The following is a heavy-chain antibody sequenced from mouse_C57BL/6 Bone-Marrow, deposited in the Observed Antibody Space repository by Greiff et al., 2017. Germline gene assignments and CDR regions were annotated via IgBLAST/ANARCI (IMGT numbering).Heavy chain of an antibody. D-gene: IGHD1-1*01. CDR3: ARILRGMDY. Sequence: VKLQQSGAELVRPGTSVKVSCKASGYAFTNYLIEWVKQRPGQGLEWIGVINPGSGGTNYNEKFKGKATLTADKSSSTAYLQLSSLTSEDSAVYFCARILRGMDYWGQGTSVTVSS. V-gene: IGHV1-54*01. CDR1: GYAFTNYL. J-gene: IGHJ4*01. CDR2: INPGSGGT.